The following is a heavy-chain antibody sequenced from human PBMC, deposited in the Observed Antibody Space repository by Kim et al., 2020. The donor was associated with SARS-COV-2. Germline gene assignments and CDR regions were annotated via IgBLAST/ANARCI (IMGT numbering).Heavy chain of an antibody. D-gene: IGHD6-13*01. CDR1: GFTFDDYA. CDR2: ISWNSGSI. J-gene: IGHJ5*02. CDR3: AKAYSSSGWWFDP. Sequence: SLRLSCAASGFTFDDYAMHWVRQAPGKGLEWVSGISWNSGSIGYADSVKGRFTISRDNAKNSLYLQMNSLRAEDTALYYRAKAYSSSGWWFDPWGQGTLVTVSS. V-gene: IGHV3-9*01.